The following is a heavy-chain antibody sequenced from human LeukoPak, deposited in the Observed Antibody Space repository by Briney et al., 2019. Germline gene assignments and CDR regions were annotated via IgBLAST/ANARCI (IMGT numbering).Heavy chain of an antibody. CDR1: GFTFSNYA. V-gene: IGHV4-30-4*08. D-gene: IGHD5-12*01. CDR2: IYYSGST. J-gene: IGHJ4*02. Sequence: LRLSCAASGFTFSNYAMNWIRQPPGKGLEWIGYIYYSGSTYYNPSLKSRVIISVDKSKNQFSLKLSSVTAADTAVYYCARVGAGFRVASFDYWGQGTLVTVSS. CDR3: ARVGAGFRVASFDY.